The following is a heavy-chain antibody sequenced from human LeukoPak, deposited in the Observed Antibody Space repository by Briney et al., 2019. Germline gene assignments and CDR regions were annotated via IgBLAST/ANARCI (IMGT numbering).Heavy chain of an antibody. D-gene: IGHD2-2*01. CDR3: ARADKSPGAVVFQQ. CDR1: GFTFSDYY. CDR2: ISSSGSTT. J-gene: IGHJ1*01. Sequence: GGSLRLSCAASGFTFSDYYMSWIRQAPGKGLEWVAYISSSGSTTYYAASVKGRFTISRDNAKNTLYVQMNSLRAEYTAVYYCARADKSPGAVVFQQGGRGTLDTVPS. V-gene: IGHV3-11*01.